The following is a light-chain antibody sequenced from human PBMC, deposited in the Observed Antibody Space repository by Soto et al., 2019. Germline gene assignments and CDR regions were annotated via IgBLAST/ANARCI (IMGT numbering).Light chain of an antibody. CDR2: WAS. CDR1: QSVLYSSNNKNY. CDR3: QQYYSTPIT. J-gene: IGKJ5*01. Sequence: DIVMTQSPESRAVSLGQRATIKCESSQSVLYSSNNKNYLAWYQQKPGQPPKLLIYWASTRESGVPDRFSGSGSGTDFTLTISSLQAEDVAVYYCQQYYSTPITFGQGTRLEIK. V-gene: IGKV4-1*01.